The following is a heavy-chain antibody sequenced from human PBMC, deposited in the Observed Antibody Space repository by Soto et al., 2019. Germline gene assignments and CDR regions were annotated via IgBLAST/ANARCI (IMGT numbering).Heavy chain of an antibody. CDR3: VSASGYYDMLTGTTMQYYFDY. CDR2: INWNGGST. D-gene: IGHD3-9*01. CDR1: GFTFDDYG. J-gene: IGHJ4*02. V-gene: IGHV3-20*04. Sequence: GGSLRLSCAASGFTFDDYGMSWVRQAPGKGLEWVSGINWNGGSTGYADSVKGRFTISRDNAKNTLYLQMNSLRAEDRALYYCVSASGYYDMLTGTTMQYYFDYWGQGTLVTVSS.